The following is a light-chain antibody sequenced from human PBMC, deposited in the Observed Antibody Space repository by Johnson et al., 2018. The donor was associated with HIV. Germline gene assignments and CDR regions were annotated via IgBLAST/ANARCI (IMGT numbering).Light chain of an antibody. V-gene: IGLV1-51*02. J-gene: IGLJ1*01. Sequence: QSVLTQPPSVSAAPGQKVTISCSGSSSNIGNHYVSWYQHLPVTAPKLLIFENNKRPSGIPDRFSGAKSGASATLGITGLQTGDEADYYCGTWDSSFNSGVFGPGTRVTVL. CDR1: SSNIGNHY. CDR2: ENN. CDR3: GTWDSSFNSGV.